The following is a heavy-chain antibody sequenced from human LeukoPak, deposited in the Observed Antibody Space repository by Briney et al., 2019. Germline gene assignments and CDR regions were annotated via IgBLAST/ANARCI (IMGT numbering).Heavy chain of an antibody. V-gene: IGHV3-23*01. J-gene: IGHJ4*02. D-gene: IGHD2-8*02. CDR3: AKDVITVTGRGFDC. CDR1: GSTFSAYG. CDR2: MSARDGST. Sequence: PGGSLRLSCAASGSTFSAYGMSWVRQAPGKGLEWVSGMSARDGSTYYADPVKGRFRISRDNSKNTLYLQMNSLRAEDTAQYYCAKDVITVTGRGFDCWGQGTLVTVSS.